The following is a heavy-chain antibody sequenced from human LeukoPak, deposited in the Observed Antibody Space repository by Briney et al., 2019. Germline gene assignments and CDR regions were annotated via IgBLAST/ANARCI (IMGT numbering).Heavy chain of an antibody. J-gene: IGHJ5*02. CDR2: IYYSGST. CDR3: AGSRAAAGTSDWFDP. CDR1: DGSINTISDY. Sequence: PSETLSLTCSVSDGSINTISDYWGWVRQPPGKGLEWIGYIYYSGSTNYNPSLKSRVTISVDTSKNQFSLKLSSVTAADTAVYYCAGSRAAAGTSDWFDPWGQGTLVTVSS. D-gene: IGHD6-13*01. V-gene: IGHV4-61*05.